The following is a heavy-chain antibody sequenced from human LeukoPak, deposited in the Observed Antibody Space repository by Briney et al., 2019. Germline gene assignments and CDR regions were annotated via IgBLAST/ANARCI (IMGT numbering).Heavy chain of an antibody. V-gene: IGHV4-39*01. CDR3: ARHGLPYSSSSRYFVDY. D-gene: IGHD6-6*01. CDR1: VGSISSSSYY. CDR2: IYYSGST. Sequence: TTSETLSLTCTVSVGSISSSSYYWGWIRQPPGKGLEWIGSIYYSGSTYYNPSLKSRVTISVDTSKNQFSLKLSCVNAADTAVYYWARHGLPYSSSSRYFVDYWGQGTLVTVSS. J-gene: IGHJ4*02.